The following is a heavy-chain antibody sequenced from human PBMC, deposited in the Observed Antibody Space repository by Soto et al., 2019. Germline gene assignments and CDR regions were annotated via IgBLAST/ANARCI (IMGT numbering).Heavy chain of an antibody. V-gene: IGHV3-21*01. D-gene: IGHD2-21*02. J-gene: IGHJ3*02. CDR2: ISSSSTNI. CDR3: VGVKCSGDCYSGAFDI. Sequence: GGSLRLSCAASGFTLSNYTMTWVRQAPGQGLEWVSSISSSSTNIYYADSLRGRFTTSRDNAENSLYLQMNSLRAEDTAVYYCVGVKCSGDCYSGAFDIWGQGIMATVSS. CDR1: GFTLSNYT.